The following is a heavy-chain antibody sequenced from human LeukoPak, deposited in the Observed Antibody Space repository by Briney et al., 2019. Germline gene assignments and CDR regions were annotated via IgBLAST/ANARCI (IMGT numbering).Heavy chain of an antibody. CDR1: GFTFSSYA. V-gene: IGHV3-23*01. Sequence: GGSLRLSCAASGFTFSSYAMSWVRQAPGKGLEWVSAISGSGGSTYYADSVKGRFTISRDNSKNTLYLQMNSLRAEDTAVYYCAREFDYGDQDYYYYMDVWGKGTTVTVSS. CDR2: ISGSGGST. J-gene: IGHJ6*03. D-gene: IGHD4-17*01. CDR3: AREFDYGDQDYYYYMDV.